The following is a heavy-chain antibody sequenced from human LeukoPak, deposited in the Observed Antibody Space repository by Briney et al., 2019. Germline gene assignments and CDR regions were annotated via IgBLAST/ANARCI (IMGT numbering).Heavy chain of an antibody. CDR2: IYYSGST. J-gene: IGHJ4*02. V-gene: IGHV4-61*01. CDR1: GASVSRGSYY. D-gene: IGHD5-18*01. CDR3: ARGSRGYSYG. Sequence: SETLSLTCTVSGASVSRGSYYWSWIRQPPGKGLEWIGYIYYSGSTNYNPSLKSRVTISVDTSKNQFSLKLSSVTAADTAVYYCARGSRGYSYGWGQGTLVTVSS.